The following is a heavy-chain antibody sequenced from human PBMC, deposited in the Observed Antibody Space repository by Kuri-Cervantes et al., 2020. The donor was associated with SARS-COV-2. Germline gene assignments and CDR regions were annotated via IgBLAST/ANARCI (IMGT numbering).Heavy chain of an antibody. CDR1: GGTFSSYA. J-gene: IGHJ3*02. V-gene: IGHV1-69*10. CDR2: IIPILGIA. D-gene: IGHD4-17*01. CDR3: AREGDYGDAFDI. Sequence: SVKVSCKASGGTFSSYAISWVRQAPGQGLEWMGGIIPILGIANYAQKFQGRVTITADKSTSTAYMELSGLRSEDTAVYCCAREGDYGDAFDIWGQGTMVTVSS.